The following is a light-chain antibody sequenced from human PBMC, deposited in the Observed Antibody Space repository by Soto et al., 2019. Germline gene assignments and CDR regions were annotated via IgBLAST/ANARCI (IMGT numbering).Light chain of an antibody. Sequence: QSALTQPASVSGSPGQSITISCTGTSSDVGGYNYVSWYQQHPGKAPKLMIYDVSNRPSGVSNRFSGSKSGNTASLTIAGLHAEDEADYYCSSYRSSSTYVVFGGGTQLTVL. J-gene: IGLJ2*01. V-gene: IGLV2-14*01. CDR2: DVS. CDR1: SSDVGGYNY. CDR3: SSYRSSSTYVV.